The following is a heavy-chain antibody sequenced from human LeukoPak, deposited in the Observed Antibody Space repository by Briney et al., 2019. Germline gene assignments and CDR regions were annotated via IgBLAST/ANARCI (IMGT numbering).Heavy chain of an antibody. V-gene: IGHV6-1*01. CDR2: TYYRSKWYN. J-gene: IGHJ6*02. CDR1: GDSVSSNSAA. D-gene: IGHD6-13*01. Sequence: SQTLSLTCAISGDSVSSNSAAWNWIRQSPSRGLEWLGRTYYRSKWYNDYAVSVKSRITINPDTSKNQFSLQLNSVTPEDTAVYSCARDLGSSSWHYYYYGMDVWGQGTTVTVSS. CDR3: ARDLGSSSWHYYYYGMDV.